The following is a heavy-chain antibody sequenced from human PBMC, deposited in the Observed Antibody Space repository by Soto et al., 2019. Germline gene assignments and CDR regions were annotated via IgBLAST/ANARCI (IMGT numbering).Heavy chain of an antibody. J-gene: IGHJ4*02. CDR1: GWTFSSYA. Sequence: ASVKVSCKASGWTFSSYAISWVRQAPGQGLEWMGGINPIFGTPHYAQKYQGRVTITADTFTNTAYMELTRLTSDDTAVYFCAREGRHFEYWGQGTLVTVSS. CDR2: INPIFGTP. V-gene: IGHV1-69*06. CDR3: AREGRHFEY.